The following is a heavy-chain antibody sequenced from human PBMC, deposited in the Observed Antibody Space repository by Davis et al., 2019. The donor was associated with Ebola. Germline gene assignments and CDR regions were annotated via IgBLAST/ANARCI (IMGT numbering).Heavy chain of an antibody. CDR2: LVTSDDT. Sequence: GESLKISCAASGFVFRNYVMSWVRQAPGKGLEWVSTLVTSDDTYYADSVKGRFTISRDNSKNTLYLQMNGLRVEDTAIYYCAKDTSNIWFDVWGQGTMVTVSS. V-gene: IGHV3-23*01. CDR3: AKDTSNIWFDV. CDR1: GFVFRNYV. J-gene: IGHJ3*01. D-gene: IGHD1-26*01.